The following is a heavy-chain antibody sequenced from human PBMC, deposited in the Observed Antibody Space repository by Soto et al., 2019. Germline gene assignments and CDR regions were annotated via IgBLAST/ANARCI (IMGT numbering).Heavy chain of an antibody. CDR1: GGPISSYY. CDR3: ARSDGRY. J-gene: IGHJ4*02. Sequence: PSETLSLTCTVSGGPISSYYWSWIRQPPGKGLEWIGYIYYSGSTNYNPSLKSRVTISVDTSKNQFSLKLSSVTAADTAVYYCARSDGRYRGQGTLVTVSS. CDR2: IYYSGST. V-gene: IGHV4-59*01.